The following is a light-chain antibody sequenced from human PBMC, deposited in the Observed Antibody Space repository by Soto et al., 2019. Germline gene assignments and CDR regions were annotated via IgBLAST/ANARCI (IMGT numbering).Light chain of an antibody. J-gene: IGLJ2*01. CDR3: SSYAGSNNLV. Sequence: QSALTQPPSASGSPGQSVTISCTGTSSDVGNYNYVSWYQHHPGKAPKLIIYEVIERPSGVPDRFSGSKSGNTASLTVSGLQAEDESDYYCSSYAGSNNLVFGGGTKLTVL. CDR1: SSDVGNYNY. CDR2: EVI. V-gene: IGLV2-8*01.